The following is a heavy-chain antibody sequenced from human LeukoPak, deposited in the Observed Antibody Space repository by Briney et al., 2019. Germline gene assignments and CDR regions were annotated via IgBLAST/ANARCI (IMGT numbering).Heavy chain of an antibody. CDR1: GFTFSSTW. V-gene: IGHV3-74*01. CDR3: ARGNTLRYYDY. D-gene: IGHD3-9*01. Sequence: GGSLRLSCAASGFTFSSTWMHWVRQAPGKGLVWVSRINSDEGTTTYADSVKGRFTISRDNAKNTLYLQMNSLRAEDTAVYYCARGNTLRYYDYWGQGTLVTVSS. J-gene: IGHJ4*02. CDR2: INSDEGTT.